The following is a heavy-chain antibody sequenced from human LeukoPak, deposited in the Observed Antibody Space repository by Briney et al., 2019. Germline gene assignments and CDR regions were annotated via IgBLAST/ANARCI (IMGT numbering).Heavy chain of an antibody. J-gene: IGHJ5*02. CDR1: GYTLTTYD. Sequence: ASVKVSCQASGYTLTTYDINWVRQATGHGLEWMGWMNTNSGNTGYAQKFQGRVTMTRNTSISTAYMELSSLRSEDTAVYYCARGRLSSSWNNWFDPWGQGTLVTVSS. V-gene: IGHV1-8*01. D-gene: IGHD6-13*01. CDR3: ARGRLSSSWNNWFDP. CDR2: MNTNSGNT.